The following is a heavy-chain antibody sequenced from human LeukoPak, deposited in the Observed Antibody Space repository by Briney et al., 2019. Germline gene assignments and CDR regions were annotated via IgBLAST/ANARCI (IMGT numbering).Heavy chain of an antibody. J-gene: IGHJ4*02. V-gene: IGHV3-48*04. D-gene: IGHD5-18*01. CDR3: ARRGYSYGNHFDY. CDR1: GFTFSSYS. Sequence: GGSLRLSCAASGFTFSSYSMNWVRQAPGKGLEWVSYISSSSSTIYYADSVKGRFTISRDNAKNSLYLQMNSLRAEDTAVYYCARRGYSYGNHFDYWGQGTLVTVSS. CDR2: ISSSSSTI.